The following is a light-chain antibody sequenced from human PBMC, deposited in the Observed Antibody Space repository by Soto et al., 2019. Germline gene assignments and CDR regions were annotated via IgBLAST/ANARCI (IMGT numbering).Light chain of an antibody. CDR1: QGISNY. CDR2: AAS. CDR3: QKYNSAPQT. V-gene: IGKV1-27*01. J-gene: IGKJ1*01. Sequence: DIQMTQSPSSLSASVGDRVTITCRASQGISNYLAWYQQKPGKVPKLLIYAASTLRSGVPSRFSDRGSGTDFTLTIGSLQPEDVATYYCQKYNSAPQTFGQGTKVEVK.